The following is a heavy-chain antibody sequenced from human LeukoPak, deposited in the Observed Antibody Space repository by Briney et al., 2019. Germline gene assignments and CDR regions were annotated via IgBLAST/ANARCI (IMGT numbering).Heavy chain of an antibody. V-gene: IGHV4-59*03. Sequence: SQTLSLTCTVSGGSISGYYWSWIRQPPGKGLEWIGYVYYSGSTNYNPSLKRRVTISVDTSKNQFSLKLSSVTAADTAVYYCAKYLAATGESHLDYWGQGTLVTVSS. CDR3: AKYLAATGESHLDY. CDR2: VYYSGST. D-gene: IGHD6-13*01. CDR1: GGSISGYY. J-gene: IGHJ4*02.